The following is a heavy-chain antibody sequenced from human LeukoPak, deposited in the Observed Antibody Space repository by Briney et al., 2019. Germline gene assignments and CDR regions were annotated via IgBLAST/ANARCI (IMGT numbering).Heavy chain of an antibody. Sequence: SQTLSLTCGIYGDSVSSKNGAWNWIRQSPSRGLEWVGRTYYRSKCYDDYATSLQSRISISPDTSKNQFSLHLYSVTPEDTAVYYCARDVGTTGWYTFYYWGQGILVTVSS. CDR1: GDSVSSKNGA. J-gene: IGHJ4*02. CDR3: ARDVGTTGWYTFYY. CDR2: TYYRSKCYD. D-gene: IGHD6-19*01. V-gene: IGHV6-1*01.